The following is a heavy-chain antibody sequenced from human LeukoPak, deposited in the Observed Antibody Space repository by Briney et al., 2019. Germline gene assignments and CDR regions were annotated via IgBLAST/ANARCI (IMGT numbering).Heavy chain of an antibody. Sequence: GGSLRLSCAASGFTFSSYAMSWVRQAPGKGLEWVSAISGSGGSTYYVDSVKGRFTISRDNSKNTLYLQMNSLRAEDTAVYYCAKARVGYCSSTSCPLGYWGQGTLVTVSS. CDR3: AKARVGYCSSTSCPLGY. D-gene: IGHD2-2*01. CDR1: GFTFSSYA. J-gene: IGHJ4*02. V-gene: IGHV3-23*01. CDR2: ISGSGGST.